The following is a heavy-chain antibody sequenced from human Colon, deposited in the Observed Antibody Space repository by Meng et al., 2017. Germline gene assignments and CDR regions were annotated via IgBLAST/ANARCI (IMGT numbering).Heavy chain of an antibody. Sequence: ASVKVSCKASGYTFTTYYMHWVRQAPGQGLEWMGLINPNGGSTISAQRFQDRVAMTMDTSTSTVYMEVSSLRSEDTDVYYCARGRDNNGWYGLADWGQGTLVTVSS. J-gene: IGHJ4*02. D-gene: IGHD6-19*01. CDR1: GYTFTTYY. V-gene: IGHV1-46*01. CDR3: ARGRDNNGWYGLAD. CDR2: INPNGGST.